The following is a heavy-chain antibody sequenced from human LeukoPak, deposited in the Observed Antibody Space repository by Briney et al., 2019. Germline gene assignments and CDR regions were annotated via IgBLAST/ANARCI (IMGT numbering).Heavy chain of an antibody. V-gene: IGHV1-18*01. CDR2: ISAYNGNT. Sequence: ASVKVSCKASGYTFTSYGISWVQQAPGQGLEWMGWISAYNGNTNYAQKLQGRVTMTTDTSTSTAYMELRSLRSDDTAVYYCARDYDSSGWSAFDIWGQGTMVTVSS. CDR3: ARDYDSSGWSAFDI. J-gene: IGHJ3*02. CDR1: GYTFTSYG. D-gene: IGHD3-22*01.